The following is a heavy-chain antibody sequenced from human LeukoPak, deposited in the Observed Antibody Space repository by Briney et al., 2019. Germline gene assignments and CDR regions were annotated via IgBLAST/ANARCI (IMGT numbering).Heavy chain of an antibody. J-gene: IGHJ3*02. CDR2: IYYSGST. Sequence: PSEYLSLTCTGSGACIGSDYWSWIRQPLRKRLEWIGYIYYSGSTNYNPSLKSRVTISVDTSKNQFSLKLSSVTAADTAVYYCASTYDSSGYYSVADAFDIWGQGTMVTVSS. D-gene: IGHD3-22*01. CDR1: GACIGSDY. V-gene: IGHV4-59*08. CDR3: ASTYDSSGYYSVADAFDI.